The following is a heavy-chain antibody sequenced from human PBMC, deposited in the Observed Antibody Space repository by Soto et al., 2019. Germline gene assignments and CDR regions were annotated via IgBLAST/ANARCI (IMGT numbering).Heavy chain of an antibody. CDR2: IYYSGST. CDR1: GGSISSYY. CDR3: ARLYSSSPTHHPHTFDY. J-gene: IGHJ4*01. Sequence: PSETLSLTCTVSGGSISSYYWSWIRQPPGKGLEWIGYIYYSGSTNYNPSLKSRVTISVDTSKNQFSLKLSSVTAADTAVYYCARLYSSSPTHHPHTFDYWGHGTLVTVSS. V-gene: IGHV4-59*01. D-gene: IGHD6-6*01.